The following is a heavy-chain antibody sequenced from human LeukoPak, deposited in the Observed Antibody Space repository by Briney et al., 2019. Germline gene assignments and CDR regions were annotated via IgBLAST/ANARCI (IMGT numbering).Heavy chain of an antibody. CDR3: ARVGSGSRYARYYYYYMDV. D-gene: IGHD6-13*01. CDR1: GYTFTSSG. V-gene: IGHV1-18*01. J-gene: IGHJ6*03. Sequence: ASVKVSCKASGYTFTSSGISWVRQAPGQGLEWMGWISAYNGNTNYAEKLQGRVTMTTDTSTSTAYMELRSLRSDDTAVYYCARVGSGSRYARYYYYYMDVWGKGTTVTVSS. CDR2: ISAYNGNT.